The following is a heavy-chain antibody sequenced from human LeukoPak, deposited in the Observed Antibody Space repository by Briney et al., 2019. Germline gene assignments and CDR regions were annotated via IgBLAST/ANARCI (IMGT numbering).Heavy chain of an antibody. CDR3: AKDGVVVPAAQFDY. D-gene: IGHD2-2*01. CDR2: ISSSGSNI. J-gene: IGHJ4*02. V-gene: IGHV3-11*01. CDR1: GFTFSDYY. Sequence: GGSLRLSCAASGFTFSDYYMNWIRQAPGKGLEWVSYISSSGSNIYYADSVKGRFTISRDNAKNSLYLQMNSLRAEDTAVYYCAKDGVVVPAAQFDYWGQGTLVTVSS.